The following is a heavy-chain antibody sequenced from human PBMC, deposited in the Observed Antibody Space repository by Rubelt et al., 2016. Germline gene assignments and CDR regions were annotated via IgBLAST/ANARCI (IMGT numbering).Heavy chain of an antibody. Sequence: QLQLQESGPGLVKSSETLSLSCTVSGGSISSSSYNWGWLRQTPGKGLEWIGRIHYTGSTFLQPSLQSRVTISVDTSKNQFALKWTSVTAADTAVYYCAGRTNWFDPWGQGTLVTVSS. CDR1: GGSISSSSYN. CDR2: IHYTGST. CDR3: AGRTNWFDP. J-gene: IGHJ5*02. V-gene: IGHV4-39*01.